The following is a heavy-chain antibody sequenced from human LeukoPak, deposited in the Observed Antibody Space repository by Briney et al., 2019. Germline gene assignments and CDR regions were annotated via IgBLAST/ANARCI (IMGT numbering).Heavy chain of an antibody. CDR1: GGSISSYY. Sequence: SETLSLTCTVSGGSISSYYWSWIRQPPGKGLEWIGYIYYSGSTNYNPSLKSRVTISVDTSKNQFSLKLSSVTAADTAVYYCARGQGAVNWFDPWGQGTLVTVSS. V-gene: IGHV4-59*08. J-gene: IGHJ5*02. CDR3: ARGQGAVNWFDP. D-gene: IGHD1-26*01. CDR2: IYYSGST.